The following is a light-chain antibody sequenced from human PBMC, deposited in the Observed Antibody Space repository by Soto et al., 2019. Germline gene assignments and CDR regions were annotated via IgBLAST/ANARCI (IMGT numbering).Light chain of an antibody. Sequence: DIQMTQSPSSLSASVGDRVTITCRASQSISSYLNWYQQKPGKAPKLLIYAASSLQSGFPSRFSGSGSGTDFTLTISSLQPEDFATYYCQQCYSTPRTFGQGTKVEIK. J-gene: IGKJ1*01. CDR3: QQCYSTPRT. CDR1: QSISSY. V-gene: IGKV1-39*01. CDR2: AAS.